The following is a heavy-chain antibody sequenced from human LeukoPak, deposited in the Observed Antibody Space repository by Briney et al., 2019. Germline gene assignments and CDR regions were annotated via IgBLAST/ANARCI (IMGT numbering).Heavy chain of an antibody. V-gene: IGHV3-48*03. CDR3: AKSGLNRFDY. CDR1: GFTFSSYE. J-gene: IGHJ4*02. D-gene: IGHD2-15*01. CDR2: ISSSGTTI. Sequence: GGSLRLSCAASGFTFSSYEMNWVRQAPGKGLEWISYISSSGTTIYYADSVKGRFTISRDNSKNTLCLQMNSLRAEDTAVYYCAKSGLNRFDYWGQGTLVTVSS.